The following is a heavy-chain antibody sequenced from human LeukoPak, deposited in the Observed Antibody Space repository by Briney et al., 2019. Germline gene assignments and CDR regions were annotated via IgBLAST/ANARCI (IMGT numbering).Heavy chain of an antibody. CDR3: ARFVVEQQLVLGGVWFDP. Sequence: ASVKVSCKASGYTFTGYYMHWVRQAPGQGLEWMGWINPNSGGTNYAQKFQGRVTMTRDTSISTAYMELSRLRSDDTAVYYCARFVVEQQLVLGGVWFDPWGQGTLVTVSS. V-gene: IGHV1-2*02. D-gene: IGHD6-13*01. J-gene: IGHJ5*02. CDR1: GYTFTGYY. CDR2: INPNSGGT.